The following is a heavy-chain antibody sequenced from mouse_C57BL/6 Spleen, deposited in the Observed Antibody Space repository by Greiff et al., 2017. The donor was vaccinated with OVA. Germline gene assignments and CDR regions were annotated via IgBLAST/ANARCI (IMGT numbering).Heavy chain of an antibody. CDR3: ARYGNYVGYFDY. V-gene: IGHV3-6*01. CDR1: GYSITSGYY. D-gene: IGHD2-10*02. Sequence: EVQLQQSGPGLVKPSQSLSLTCPVTGYSITSGYYWNWIRQFPGNKLEWMGYISYDGSNNYNPSLKNRISITRDTSKNQFFLKLNSVTTEDTATYYCARYGNYVGYFDYWGQGTTLTVSS. CDR2: ISYDGSN. J-gene: IGHJ2*01.